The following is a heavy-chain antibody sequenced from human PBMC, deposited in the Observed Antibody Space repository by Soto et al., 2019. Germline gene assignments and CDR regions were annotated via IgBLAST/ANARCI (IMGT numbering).Heavy chain of an antibody. CDR3: ARVFRNYYYMDV. Sequence: GGSLRLSCAASGFTFSSYAMSWVRQAPGKGLEWVSAISGSGGSTYYADSVKGRFTITRDNSKNTLYLQMNSLRAEDTAVYYCARVFRNYYYMDVWGKGTTXTVSS. CDR1: GFTFSSYA. CDR2: ISGSGGST. D-gene: IGHD3-9*01. J-gene: IGHJ6*03. V-gene: IGHV3-23*01.